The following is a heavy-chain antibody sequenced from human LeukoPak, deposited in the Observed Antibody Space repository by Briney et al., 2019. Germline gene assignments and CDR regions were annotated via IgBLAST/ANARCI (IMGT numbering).Heavy chain of an antibody. CDR3: VKDWGVLPDYTADGFDI. D-gene: IGHD3-10*01. CDR1: GFTFSNYG. Sequence: TGGSLRLSCAASGFTFSNYGMHWVRQAPGKGLEWVTFIQFDGSSKYYADSVRGRFIISRDDSKNTVYLQMNSLRPEDTAMYYCVKDWGVLPDYTADGFDIWGPGTMVTVSS. V-gene: IGHV3-30*02. CDR2: IQFDGSSK. J-gene: IGHJ3*02.